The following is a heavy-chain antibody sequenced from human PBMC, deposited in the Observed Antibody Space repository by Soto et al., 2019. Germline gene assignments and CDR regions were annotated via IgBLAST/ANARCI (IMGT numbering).Heavy chain of an antibody. Sequence: GGSLRLSCAASGFTFSSYGMHWVRQAPGKGLEWVAVISYDGSNKYYADSVKGRFTISRDNSKNTLYLQMNSLRAEDTAVYYCAKVRRPYGDYVSYYYYGMDVWGQGTTVTVSS. V-gene: IGHV3-30*18. CDR1: GFTFSSYG. CDR2: ISYDGSNK. J-gene: IGHJ6*02. D-gene: IGHD4-17*01. CDR3: AKVRRPYGDYVSYYYYGMDV.